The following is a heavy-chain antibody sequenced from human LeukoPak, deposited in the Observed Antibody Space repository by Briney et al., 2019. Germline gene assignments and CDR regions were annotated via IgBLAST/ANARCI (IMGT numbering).Heavy chain of an antibody. J-gene: IGHJ4*02. D-gene: IGHD2-15*01. Sequence: QPGRSLRLACPASGFTFSSYSMSCLRQAPRKGLESASAIRGSGGSTYYADSVKGRFTISRDNSKNTLYLQMNSLRAEDTAVYYCAPYCSGGSCYGVDYWGQGTLVTVSS. CDR3: APYCSGGSCYGVDY. CDR2: IRGSGGST. CDR1: GFTFSSYS. V-gene: IGHV3-23*01.